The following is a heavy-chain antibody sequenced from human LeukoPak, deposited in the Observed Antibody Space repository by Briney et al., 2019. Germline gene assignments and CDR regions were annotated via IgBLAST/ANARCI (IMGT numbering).Heavy chain of an antibody. V-gene: IGHV3-23*01. D-gene: IGHD3-9*01. CDR2: ITGCDGSS. Sequence: GTSLRLSCVASGFTFTNYAMSWVRQAPGKGLEWVSAITGCDGSSYYADSVKGRFTISRDNSKDTLYLQVNSLRAEDTAVYYCAKWGDYDILTGYYVPDYWGQGTLVTVSS. CDR3: AKWGDYDILTGYYVPDY. CDR1: GFTFTNYA. J-gene: IGHJ4*02.